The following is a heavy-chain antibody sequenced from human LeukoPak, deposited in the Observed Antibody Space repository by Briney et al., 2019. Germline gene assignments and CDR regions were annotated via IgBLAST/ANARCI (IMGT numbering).Heavy chain of an antibody. V-gene: IGHV5-51*01. Sequence: RGESLKISCKGSGYSFTSYWIGWVRQMPGKGLEWMGIIYPGDSDTRYSPSFQGQVTISADKSISTAYLQWSSLKASDTAMYYCARHRGPYCSGGSCYIDYWGQGTLVTVSS. CDR1: GYSFTSYW. J-gene: IGHJ4*02. CDR3: ARHRGPYCSGGSCYIDY. CDR2: IYPGDSDT. D-gene: IGHD2-15*01.